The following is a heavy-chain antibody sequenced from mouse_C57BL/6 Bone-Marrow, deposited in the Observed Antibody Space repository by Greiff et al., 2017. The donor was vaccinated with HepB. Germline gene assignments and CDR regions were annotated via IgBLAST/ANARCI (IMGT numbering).Heavy chain of an antibody. J-gene: IGHJ4*01. CDR3: ARHGYDLYYAMDY. V-gene: IGHV5-12*01. D-gene: IGHD2-2*01. Sequence: DVMLVESGGGLVQPGGSLKLSCAASGFTFSDYYMYWVRQTPEKRLEWVAYISNGGGSTYYPDTVKGRFTISRDNAKNTLYLQMSRLKSEDTAMYYCARHGYDLYYAMDYWGQGTSVTVSS. CDR1: GFTFSDYY. CDR2: ISNGGGST.